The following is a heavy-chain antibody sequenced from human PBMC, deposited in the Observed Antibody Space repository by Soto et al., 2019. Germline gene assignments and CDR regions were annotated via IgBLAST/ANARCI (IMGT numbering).Heavy chain of an antibody. CDR3: ATMGTPATGLYYFDY. D-gene: IGHD2-15*01. V-gene: IGHV4-30-4*01. J-gene: IGHJ4*02. CDR2: ISYSGSA. CDR1: GGSISSGNYY. Sequence: SETLSLTCTFSGGSISSGNYYWSWIRQPPGKGLEWIGFISYSGSAYYNPSLKSRVTISVDTSKNQFSLNLSFVTAADTAVYYCATMGTPATGLYYFDYWGQGTLVTVSS.